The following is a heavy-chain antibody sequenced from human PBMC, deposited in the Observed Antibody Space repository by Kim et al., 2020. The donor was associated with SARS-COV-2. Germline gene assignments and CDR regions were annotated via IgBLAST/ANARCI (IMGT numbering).Heavy chain of an antibody. CDR1: GFTFSRCA. CDR3: ARDLSVTVATMIGYYFDY. J-gene: IGHJ4*02. D-gene: IGHD5-12*01. V-gene: IGHV3-30*04. CDR2: ISYDGSNK. Sequence: GGSLRLSCAASGFTFSRCAMHWVRQAPGKGLEWVAVISYDGSNKYYADSVKGRFTISRDNSKNTLYLQMNSLRAEDTAVYYCARDLSVTVATMIGYYFDYWGQGTLVTVSS.